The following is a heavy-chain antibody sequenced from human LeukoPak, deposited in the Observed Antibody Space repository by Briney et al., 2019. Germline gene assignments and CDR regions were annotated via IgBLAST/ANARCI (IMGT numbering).Heavy chain of an antibody. Sequence: GGSLRLSCAASGFTVSSNYMSGVRQAPGKGLVEGSVIYSGGSTYYADSVKGRFAISRDNSKNTLYLQMNSLRAEDTAVYYCARARRETDMLWSGSLYYFDYWGQGTLVTVSS. V-gene: IGHV3-66*02. CDR2: IYSGGST. CDR1: GFTVSSNY. D-gene: IGHD3-3*01. J-gene: IGHJ4*02. CDR3: ARARRETDMLWSGSLYYFDY.